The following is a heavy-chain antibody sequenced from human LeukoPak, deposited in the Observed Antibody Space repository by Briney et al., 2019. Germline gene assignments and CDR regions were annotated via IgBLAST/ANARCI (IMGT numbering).Heavy chain of an antibody. CDR1: GGSFSGYY. Sequence: NPSETLSLTCAVYGGSFSGYYWSWIRQPPGKGLEWIGEINHSGSTNYNPSLKSRVTISVDTSKNQFSLKLSSVTAADTAVYYCARGRGTIFGVVIIPPYFDYWGQVTLVTVSS. J-gene: IGHJ4*02. CDR2: INHSGST. D-gene: IGHD3-3*01. CDR3: ARGRGTIFGVVIIPPYFDY. V-gene: IGHV4-34*01.